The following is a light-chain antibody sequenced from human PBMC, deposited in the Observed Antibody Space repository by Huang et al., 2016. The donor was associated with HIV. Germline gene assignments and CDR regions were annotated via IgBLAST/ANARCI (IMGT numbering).Light chain of an antibody. CDR3: QQYDNWPLT. CDR2: GAS. V-gene: IGKV3-15*01. J-gene: IGKJ5*01. Sequence: ERVMTQSPATLSVAPGERVTLSCRASHSVSSNLAWYQQKPGQAPRHLIHGASPRATGIPARCRGSGSGTEVTLAISSLQSEDSGVYFCQQYDNWPLTFGQGTRLEIK. CDR1: HSVSSN.